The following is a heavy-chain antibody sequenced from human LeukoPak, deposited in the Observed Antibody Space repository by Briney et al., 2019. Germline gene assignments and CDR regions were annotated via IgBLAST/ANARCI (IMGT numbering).Heavy chain of an antibody. CDR3: VRDNPRCCGVIPANIDDF. J-gene: IGHJ4*02. CDR1: GFTFSRDS. Sequence: GSLRLSCAASGFTFSRDSMNWVRQAPGKGLEWVAYINGGGDPILYADSVRGRFTISRDNAKNSLYLQMNNLGAEDTAVYYCVRDNPRCCGVIPANIDDFWGQGTLVTVSS. V-gene: IGHV3-48*01. D-gene: IGHD2-21*01. CDR2: INGGGDPI.